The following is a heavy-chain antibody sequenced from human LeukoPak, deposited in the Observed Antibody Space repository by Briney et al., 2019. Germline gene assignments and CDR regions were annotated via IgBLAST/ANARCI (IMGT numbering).Heavy chain of an antibody. J-gene: IGHJ4*02. V-gene: IGHV4-34*01. Sequence: SETLSLTCAVYGGSFSGYYWSWIRQPPGKGLEWIGEINHSGSTNYNPSLKSRVTISVDTSKNQFSLKLSSVTAADTAVHYCARQSTSYYLAYFDYWGQGTLVTVSS. D-gene: IGHD1-26*01. CDR1: GGSFSGYY. CDR3: ARQSTSYYLAYFDY. CDR2: INHSGST.